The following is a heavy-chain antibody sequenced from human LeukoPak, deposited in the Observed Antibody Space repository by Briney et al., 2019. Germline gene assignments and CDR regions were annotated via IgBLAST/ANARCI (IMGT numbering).Heavy chain of an antibody. D-gene: IGHD1-26*01. J-gene: IGHJ4*02. Sequence: ASVKVSCKASGGTFSSYAISWVRQAPGQGLEWMGRIIPILGIANYAQKFQGRVTITADKSTSTAYMELSSLRFDDTAVYYCARGDADATRHWGQGTLVTVSS. CDR2: IIPILGIA. CDR3: ARGDADATRH. CDR1: GGTFSSYA. V-gene: IGHV1-69*04.